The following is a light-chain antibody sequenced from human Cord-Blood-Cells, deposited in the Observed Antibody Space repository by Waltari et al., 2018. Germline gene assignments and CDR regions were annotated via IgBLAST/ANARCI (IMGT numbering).Light chain of an antibody. CDR1: ALPKKY. CDR3: YSTDSSGNHRV. Sequence: SYELTQPPSVSVSPGQTARITCSGDALPKKYAYWYQQKSGQAPVLVIYEDSKRPSGIPERVAGSSSGTMATLTISGAQVEDEADYYCYSTDSSGNHRVFGGGATLTVL. J-gene: IGLJ3*02. CDR2: EDS. V-gene: IGLV3-10*01.